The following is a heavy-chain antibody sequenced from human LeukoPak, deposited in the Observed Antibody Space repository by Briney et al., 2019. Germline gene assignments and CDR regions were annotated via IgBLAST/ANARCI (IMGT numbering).Heavy chain of an antibody. CDR1: GGSISSGDYY. CDR2: IYYSGST. CDR3: ARESGQQLYFY. Sequence: SETLSLTCTVSGGSISSGDYYWSWIRQPPGKGLEWIGYIYYSGSTYYNPSLKSRVTISVDTSKNQFSLKLRSVTAADTAVYYCARESGQQLYFYWGQGTLVTVSS. V-gene: IGHV4-30-4*08. D-gene: IGHD6-13*01. J-gene: IGHJ4*02.